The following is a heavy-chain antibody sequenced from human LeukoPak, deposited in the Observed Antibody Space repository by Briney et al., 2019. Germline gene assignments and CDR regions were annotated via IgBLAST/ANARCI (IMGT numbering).Heavy chain of an antibody. CDR2: FSYSGST. D-gene: IGHD5-12*01. Sequence: SETLSLTCTVSGASVSNYYWSWIRQPPGKGLEWIGYFSYSGSTNYNPSLKSRVTISVDMSKNQFSLKLSSVTAADTAVYYCARGPLDSGYTYFDYWGQGTLVSVAS. CDR1: GASVSNYY. J-gene: IGHJ4*02. V-gene: IGHV4-59*02. CDR3: ARGPLDSGYTYFDY.